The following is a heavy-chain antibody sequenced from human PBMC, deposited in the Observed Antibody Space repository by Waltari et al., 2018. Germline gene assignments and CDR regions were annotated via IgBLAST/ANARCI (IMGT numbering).Heavy chain of an antibody. V-gene: IGHV4-31*03. CDR1: GGSTGSCGFF. CDR3: ARGVGSLYSWFDP. D-gene: IGHD2-15*01. CDR2: IYYTGSS. J-gene: IGHJ5*02. Sequence: QVQLQESGPGLVQPSQTLSLTCTVSGGSTGSCGFFWSWIRQLPGKGLEWIGYIYYTGSSFYNPSLRSRVTISVDTSNNQFSLKLRSVTAADTAMYYCARGVGSLYSWFDPWGQGALVTVSS.